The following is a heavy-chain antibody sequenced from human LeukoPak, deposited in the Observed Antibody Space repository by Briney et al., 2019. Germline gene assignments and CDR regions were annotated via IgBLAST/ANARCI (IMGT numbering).Heavy chain of an antibody. V-gene: IGHV4-59*01. CDR3: ARDRGGYGIDY. Sequence: SETLSLTCTVSGGSISSYYWSWIRQPPGKGLEWIGYIYYSGSTNYNPSLKSRVTISVDTSKNQFSLKLSSVTAADTAVYYCARDRGGYGIDYWGQGTLVTVSS. CDR2: IYYSGST. D-gene: IGHD1-26*01. CDR1: GGSISSYY. J-gene: IGHJ4*02.